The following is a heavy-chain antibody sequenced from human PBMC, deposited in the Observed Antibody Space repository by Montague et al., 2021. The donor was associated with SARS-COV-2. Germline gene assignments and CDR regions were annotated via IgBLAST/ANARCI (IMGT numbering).Heavy chain of an antibody. Sequence: ETLSLTCTASGGSISSYYWSWIRQPPGKGLEWIGYIYYSGSTNYNPSLKSRVTISVDTSKNQFSLKLSSVTAADTAVYYCARGSGWMGNAFDIWGQETMVTVSS. CDR1: GGSISSYY. V-gene: IGHV4-59*01. J-gene: IGHJ3*02. CDR2: IYYSGST. CDR3: ARGSGWMGNAFDI. D-gene: IGHD6-19*01.